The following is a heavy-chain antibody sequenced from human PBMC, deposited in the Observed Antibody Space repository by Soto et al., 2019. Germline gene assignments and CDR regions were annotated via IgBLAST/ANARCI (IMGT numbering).Heavy chain of an antibody. Sequence: PSETLSLTCTVSGGSISSGDYYWSWIRQPPGKGLEWIGYIYYSGSTYYNPSLKSRVTISVDTSKNQFSLKLSSVTAADTAVYYCARDPFGSGSQNIYYYYYGMDVWGQGTTVTVSS. V-gene: IGHV4-30-4*01. D-gene: IGHD3-10*01. CDR1: GGSISSGDYY. CDR2: IYYSGST. CDR3: ARDPFGSGSQNIYYYYYGMDV. J-gene: IGHJ6*02.